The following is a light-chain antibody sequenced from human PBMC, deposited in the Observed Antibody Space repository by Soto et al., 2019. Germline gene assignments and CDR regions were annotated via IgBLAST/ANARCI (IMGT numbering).Light chain of an antibody. CDR1: YDISSS. J-gene: IGKJ2*01. CDR3: QQLSQYPYT. V-gene: IGKV1-9*01. CDR2: DSS. Sequence: DIQLTQSPSFLSAYVEDRVTISCRASYDISSSLAWYQQEPGKPPKLLIYDSSTLQTGVPSRFTGSGSGRKFTLTISGLQFGDFATYFCQQLSQYPYTFGHGTKLEI.